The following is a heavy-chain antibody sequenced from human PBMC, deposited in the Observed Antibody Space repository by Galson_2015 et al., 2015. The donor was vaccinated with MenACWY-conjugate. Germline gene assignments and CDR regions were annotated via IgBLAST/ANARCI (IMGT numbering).Heavy chain of an antibody. D-gene: IGHD2-2*01. V-gene: IGHV3-23*01. J-gene: IGHJ4*02. Sequence: LRLSCAASGFTFSSYAMSWVRQAPGKGLEWVSAISGSGGSTYYADSVKGRFTISRDNSKNTLYLQMNSLRAEDTAVYYCAKVGGDGIVVVPAAHFDYWGQGTLVTVSS. CDR1: GFTFSSYA. CDR3: AKVGGDGIVVVPAAHFDY. CDR2: ISGSGGST.